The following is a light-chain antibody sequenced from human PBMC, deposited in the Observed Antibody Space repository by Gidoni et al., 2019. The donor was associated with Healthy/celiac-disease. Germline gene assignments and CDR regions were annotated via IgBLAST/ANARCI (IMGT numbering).Light chain of an antibody. CDR1: QSISSW. Sequence: IQMTHPPSTLSASVGDRVTITCRASQSISSWLAWYQQKPGKAPKLLIYKASSLESGVPSRFSGSGSGTEFTLTISSLQPDDFATYYCQQYNSYSPGYTFGQGTKLEIK. V-gene: IGKV1-5*03. J-gene: IGKJ2*01. CDR3: QQYNSYSPGYT. CDR2: KAS.